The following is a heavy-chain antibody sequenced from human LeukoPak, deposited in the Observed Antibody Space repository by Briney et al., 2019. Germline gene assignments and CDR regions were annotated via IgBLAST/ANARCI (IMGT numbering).Heavy chain of an antibody. V-gene: IGHV3-23*01. CDR2: ISGSGGST. CDR1: GFTFSSYA. J-gene: IGHJ6*03. Sequence: PGGSLRLPCAASGFTFSSYAMSWVRQAPGTGLEWVSVISGSGGSTYYADSVKGRFTISRDNSKNTLYLQMNSLRAEDTAVYYCARESVASYYYYYMDVWGKGTTVTVSS. D-gene: IGHD4-23*01. CDR3: ARESVASYYYYYMDV.